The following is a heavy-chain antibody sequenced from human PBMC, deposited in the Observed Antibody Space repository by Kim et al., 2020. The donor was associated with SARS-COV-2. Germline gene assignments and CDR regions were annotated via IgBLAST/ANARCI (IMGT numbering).Heavy chain of an antibody. J-gene: IGHJ6*02. CDR2: IIPILGIA. CDR3: ARATYYYASSGYYPYGMDV. D-gene: IGHD3-22*01. V-gene: IGHV1-69*04. Sequence: SVKVSCKASGGTFSSYAISWVRQAPGQGLEWMGRIIPILGIANYAQKFQGRVTITADKSTSTAYMELSSLRSEDTAVYYCARATYYYASSGYYPYGMDVWGQRTTVTVSS. CDR1: GGTFSSYA.